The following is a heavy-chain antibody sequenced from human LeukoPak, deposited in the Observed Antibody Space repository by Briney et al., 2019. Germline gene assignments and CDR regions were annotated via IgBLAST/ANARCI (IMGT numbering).Heavy chain of an antibody. J-gene: IGHJ6*03. V-gene: IGHV1-69*13. CDR2: IIPIFGTA. Sequence: SVKVSCRASGGTFSSYAISWVRQAPGQGLEWMGGIIPIFGTANYAQKFQGRVTITADESTSTAYMELSSLRSEDAAVYYCARDGNGSGSYYKSSYYYYYYYMDVWGKGTTVTISS. D-gene: IGHD3-10*01. CDR1: GGTFSSYA. CDR3: ARDGNGSGSYYKSSYYYYYYYMDV.